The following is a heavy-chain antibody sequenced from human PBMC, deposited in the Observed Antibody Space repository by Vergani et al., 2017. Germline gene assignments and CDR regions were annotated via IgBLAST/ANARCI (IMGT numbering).Heavy chain of an antibody. CDR1: GFTFSSFW. CDR2: INSDGSST. D-gene: IGHD2-2*01. CDR3: ARGLLQCSSTSCYYY. Sequence: EVQLVESGGGLVQPGGSLRLSCAASGFTFSSFWMHWVRQAPGKGLVWVSRINSDGSSTSYADSVKGRFTISRDNAKNTLYLQMNSLRAEDTAVYYCARGLLQCSSTSCYYYWGQGTLVTVSS. J-gene: IGHJ4*02. V-gene: IGHV3-74*01.